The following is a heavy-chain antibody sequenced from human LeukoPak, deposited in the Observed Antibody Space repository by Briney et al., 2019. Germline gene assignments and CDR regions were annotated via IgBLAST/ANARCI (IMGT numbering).Heavy chain of an antibody. Sequence: PGGSLRLSCAASGFTFSSYDMHWVRQGTGKGLEGVSAIGTAGDTYYPGSVKGRFTISRENAKNSLYLQMNSLRAGDTAVYYSARGPGGAFDIWGQGTMVTVSS. J-gene: IGHJ3*02. CDR2: IGTAGDT. CDR3: ARGPGGAFDI. V-gene: IGHV3-13*04. CDR1: GFTFSSYD. D-gene: IGHD1-26*01.